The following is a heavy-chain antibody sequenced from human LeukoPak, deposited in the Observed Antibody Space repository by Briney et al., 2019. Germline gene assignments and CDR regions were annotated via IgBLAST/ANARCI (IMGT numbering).Heavy chain of an antibody. Sequence: PSETLSLTCSVSGGSISSFYWSWIRQPPGKGLEWIGYIYRSGSTTYNPSLNSRVTMSVDTSRTHFSLKLNSVTTADTAVYYCARRLDDSYFDSWGQGILVTVSS. D-gene: IGHD3-3*01. CDR1: GGSISSFY. J-gene: IGHJ4*02. V-gene: IGHV4-59*01. CDR2: IYRSGST. CDR3: ARRLDDSYFDS.